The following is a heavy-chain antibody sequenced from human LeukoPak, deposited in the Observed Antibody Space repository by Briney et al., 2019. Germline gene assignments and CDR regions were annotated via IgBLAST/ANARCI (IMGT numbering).Heavy chain of an antibody. Sequence: LSLTCTVSGGSISRSSHYWGWIRQPPGKGLEWVSSISSSGDTICYADSVKGRFTISRDNAKNSLYLQMNSLRAGDTALYYCARSFDCWGQGTLVTVSS. J-gene: IGHJ4*02. CDR3: ARSFDC. V-gene: IGHV3-11*04. CDR1: GGSISRSSHY. CDR2: ISSSGDTI.